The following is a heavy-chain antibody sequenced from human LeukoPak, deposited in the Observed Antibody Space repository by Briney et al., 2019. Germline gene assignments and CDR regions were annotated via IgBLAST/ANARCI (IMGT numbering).Heavy chain of an antibody. J-gene: IGHJ3*02. CDR3: AKDGGSDPDSFDI. D-gene: IGHD2-15*01. Sequence: GGSLRLSCAASGFTFSTYVMHWVRQAPGEGLEWLAFIRYDGSNKNYADSVKGRFTISRDNTKNSLYLQMNSLRAEDTAVYYCAKDGGSDPDSFDIWGQGTMVTVSS. CDR2: IRYDGSNK. CDR1: GFTFSTYV. V-gene: IGHV3-30*02.